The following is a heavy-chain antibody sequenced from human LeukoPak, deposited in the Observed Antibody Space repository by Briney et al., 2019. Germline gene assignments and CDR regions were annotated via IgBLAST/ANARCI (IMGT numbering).Heavy chain of an antibody. CDR2: MNEDGGEI. CDR1: GFTFSSSW. Sequence: PGGSLRLSCAASGFTFSSSWMTWVRQAPGKGLEWVASMNEDGGEIHYVDSVKGRLTISRDNAKNPLYLQMNSLTAEDTAVYYCVRAYHPGGWFDPWGQGTLVTVSS. CDR3: VRAYHPGGWFDP. D-gene: IGHD2-21*01. V-gene: IGHV3-7*04. J-gene: IGHJ5*02.